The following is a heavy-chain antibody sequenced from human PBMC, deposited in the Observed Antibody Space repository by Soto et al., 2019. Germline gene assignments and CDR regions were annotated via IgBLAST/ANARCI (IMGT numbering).Heavy chain of an antibody. CDR3: AKDLYSHYGDAFDI. J-gene: IGHJ3*02. V-gene: IGHV3-9*01. D-gene: IGHD4-4*01. CDR1: GFTFDDYA. CDR2: ISWNSDNI. Sequence: LRLSCAASGFTFDDYAMHWVRQAPGKGLEWVSGISWNSDNIVYADSVKGRFTISRDNAKNSLYLQMNSLRAEDTALYYCAKDLYSHYGDAFDIWGQGTMVTVSS.